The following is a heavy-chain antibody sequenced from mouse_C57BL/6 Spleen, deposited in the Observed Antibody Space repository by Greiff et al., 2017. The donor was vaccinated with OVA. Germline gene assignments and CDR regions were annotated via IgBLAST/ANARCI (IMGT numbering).Heavy chain of an antibody. CDR2: IYPGDGDT. D-gene: IGHD1-3*01. CDR1: GYAFSSSW. J-gene: IGHJ2*01. CDR3: ARETRLTRFDY. Sequence: VQLKESGPELVKPGASVKISCKASGYAFSSSWMNWVKQRPGKGLEWIGRIYPGDGDTNYNGKFKGKATLTADKSSSTAYMQLSSLTSEDSAVYFCARETRLTRFDYWGQGTTLTVSS. V-gene: IGHV1-82*01.